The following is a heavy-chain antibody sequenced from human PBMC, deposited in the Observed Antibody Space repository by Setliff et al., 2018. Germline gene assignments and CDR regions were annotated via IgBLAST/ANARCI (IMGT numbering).Heavy chain of an antibody. Sequence: GGSLRLSCGASGFTFRKYWMYWVRQVPGKGLVWVSRISPDGTITNYADSVKGRFTISRDNAKNSLYLQMNSLRAEDSAVYYCASGDVFDFRTGQGGPWGQGTRVTVSS. V-gene: IGHV3-74*01. J-gene: IGHJ5*02. CDR1: GFTFRKYW. D-gene: IGHD3-3*01. CDR3: ASGDVFDFRTGQGGP. CDR2: ISPDGTIT.